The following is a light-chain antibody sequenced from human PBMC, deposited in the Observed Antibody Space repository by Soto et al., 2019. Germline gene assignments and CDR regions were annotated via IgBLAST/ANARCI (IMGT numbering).Light chain of an antibody. Sequence: DIVMTQSPDSLSVFLGQRATINCKSNQSVLYSSNNKTYLAWYQQKPGQPPKLLIYWASTRESGVPDRFSGSGSGTDFTLTISSLQAEDVAVYYCQQYYSTPQTFGQGTKVDI. CDR2: WAS. CDR1: QSVLYSSNNKTY. J-gene: IGKJ1*01. V-gene: IGKV4-1*01. CDR3: QQYYSTPQT.